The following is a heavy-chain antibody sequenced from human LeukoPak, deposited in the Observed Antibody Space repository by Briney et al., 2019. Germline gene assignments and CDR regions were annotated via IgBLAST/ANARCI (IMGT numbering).Heavy chain of an antibody. CDR3: ARFGDSIDY. D-gene: IGHD2-21*02. J-gene: IGHJ4*02. V-gene: IGHV1-2*06. CDR2: INPNSGGT. CDR1: GGTFSSYA. Sequence: ASVTVSCTASGGTFSSYAISWVRQAPGQGLEWMGRINPNSGGTNYAQKFQGRVTMTRDTSISTAYMELSRLRSDDTAVYYCARFGDSIDYWGQGTLVTVSS.